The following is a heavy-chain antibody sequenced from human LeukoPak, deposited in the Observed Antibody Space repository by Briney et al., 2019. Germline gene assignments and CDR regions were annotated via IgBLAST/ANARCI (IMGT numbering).Heavy chain of an antibody. V-gene: IGHV1-18*01. CDR3: ASANPYCGGDCPFDY. J-gene: IGHJ4*02. CDR2: ISAYNGNT. Sequence: GASVKVSCKASGYTFTSYGISWVRQAPAQGLEWMGWISAYNGNTNYAQKLQGRVTMTTDTSTSTACMELRSLRSDDTAVYYCASANPYCGGDCPFDYWGQGTLVTVSS. D-gene: IGHD2-21*01. CDR1: GYTFTSYG.